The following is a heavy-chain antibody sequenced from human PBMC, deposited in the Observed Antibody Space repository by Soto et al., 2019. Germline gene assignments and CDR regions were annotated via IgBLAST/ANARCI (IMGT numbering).Heavy chain of an antibody. J-gene: IGHJ4*02. CDR2: IIPIFGTA. D-gene: IGHD3-22*01. V-gene: IGHV1-69*13. CDR3: ARHYDSSGYYFDY. CDR1: GGTFSSYA. Sequence: ASVKVSCKASGGTFSSYAISWMRQAPGQGLEWMGGIIPIFGTANYAQKFQGRVTITADESTSTAYMELSSLRSEDTAVYYCARHYDSSGYYFDYWGQGTLVTVSS.